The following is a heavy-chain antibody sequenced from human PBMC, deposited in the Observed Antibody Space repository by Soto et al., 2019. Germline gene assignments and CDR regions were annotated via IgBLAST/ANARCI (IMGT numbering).Heavy chain of an antibody. D-gene: IGHD3-3*01. J-gene: IGHJ6*02. CDR1: GFSFRSYG. V-gene: IGHV3-33*01. CDR3: ARDLQESFSNYYYYGMDV. Sequence: HHVGSLRRSFSASGFSFRSYGMDWGRRAPGRGLEWVAVIWYDGSNKYYADSVKGRFTISRDNSKNTLCLQMNSLRAEDTAVYYCARDLQESFSNYYYYGMDVWGQGTTVTVSS. CDR2: IWYDGSNK.